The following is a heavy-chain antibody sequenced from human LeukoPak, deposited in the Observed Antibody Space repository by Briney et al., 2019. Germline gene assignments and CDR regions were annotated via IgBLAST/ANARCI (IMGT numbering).Heavy chain of an antibody. CDR2: IYYSGST. D-gene: IGHD1-26*01. J-gene: IGHJ3*02. CDR1: GGSISSGDYY. CDR3: AREVEWELPNAFDI. V-gene: IGHV4-30-4*08. Sequence: SETLSLTCTVSGGSISSGDYYWSWIRQPPGRGLEWIGYIYYSGSTYYNPSLKSRVTISVDTSKNQFSLKLSSVTAADTAVYYCAREVEWELPNAFDIWGQGTMVTVSS.